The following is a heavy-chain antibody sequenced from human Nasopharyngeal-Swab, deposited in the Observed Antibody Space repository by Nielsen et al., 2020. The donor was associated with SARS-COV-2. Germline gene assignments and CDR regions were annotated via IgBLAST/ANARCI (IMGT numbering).Heavy chain of an antibody. CDR3: AKSRIDMIVVALFDY. Sequence: SEILSLTCTVSGGSISSTSYYWGWIRQPPGKGLQWLGIIYYRGNTYYNPALKSRVTISVDTSKNQFFLKLNSVTAADTAVYYCAKSRIDMIVVALFDYWGQGTLVTVSS. J-gene: IGHJ4*02. CDR2: IYYRGNT. D-gene: IGHD3-22*01. CDR1: GGSISSTSYY. V-gene: IGHV4-39*01.